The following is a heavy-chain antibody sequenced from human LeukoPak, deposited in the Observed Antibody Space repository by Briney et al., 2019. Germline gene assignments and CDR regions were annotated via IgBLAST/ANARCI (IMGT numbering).Heavy chain of an antibody. V-gene: IGHV3-30*03. CDR3: VLGTGGY. Sequence: GGSLRLSCAASGFTFSSYGMHWVRQAPGKGLEWVAVISYDGSNKYYADSVKGRFTISRDNSKNTLYLQMNSLRAEDTAVCYCVLGTGGYWGQGTLVTVSS. CDR2: ISYDGSNK. CDR1: GFTFSSYG. D-gene: IGHD3-10*01. J-gene: IGHJ4*02.